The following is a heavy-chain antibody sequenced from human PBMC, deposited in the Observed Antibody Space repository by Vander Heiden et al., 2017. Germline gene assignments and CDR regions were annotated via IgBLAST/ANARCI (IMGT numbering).Heavy chain of an antibody. CDR1: GFTFRSYS. CDR2: ISRRSSTT. D-gene: IGHD2-21*02. CDR3: ARIIYGGDVQRAFDY. J-gene: IGHJ4*02. Sequence: EVQLVESGGGLIQPGGSLRLSCAASGFTFRSYSMNWVRQAPGKGLEWVSYISRRSSTTYYADSVKGRFTISRDNAKNSLYLQMNSLRDEDTAVYYCARIIYGGDVQRAFDYWGQGTLLIVSS. V-gene: IGHV3-48*02.